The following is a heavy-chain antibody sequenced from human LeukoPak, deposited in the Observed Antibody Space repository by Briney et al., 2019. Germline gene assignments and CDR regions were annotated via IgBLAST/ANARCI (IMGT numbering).Heavy chain of an antibody. CDR2: ISGSGGST. J-gene: IGHJ4*02. D-gene: IGHD2-15*01. CDR1: GFTFSSYA. CDR3: AARFPDCSGGSCYHD. Sequence: GGSLRLSCAASGFTFSSYAMSWVRQASGKGLEWVSAISGSGGSTYYADSVKGRFTISRDNSKNTLYLQMNNLRAEDTAVYYCAARFPDCSGGSCYHDWGQGTLVTVSS. V-gene: IGHV3-23*01.